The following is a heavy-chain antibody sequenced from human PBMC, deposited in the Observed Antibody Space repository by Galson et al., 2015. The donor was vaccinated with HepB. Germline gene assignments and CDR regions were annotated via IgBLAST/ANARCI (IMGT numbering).Heavy chain of an antibody. D-gene: IGHD2-8*01. Sequence: SFSNYAIHWVRQAPGKGLEWIGSIHYSGSTYYSPSLKSRVTISVDTSKNQFSLTLNSVTAADTTVYYCARHGRTNADWFDPWGQGTLVTVSS. CDR1: SFSNYA. CDR3: ARHGRTNADWFDP. V-gene: IGHV4-39*01. J-gene: IGHJ5*02. CDR2: IHYSGST.